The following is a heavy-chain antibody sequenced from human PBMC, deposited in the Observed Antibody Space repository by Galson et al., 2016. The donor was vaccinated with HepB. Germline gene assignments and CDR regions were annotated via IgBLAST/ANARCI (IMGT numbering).Heavy chain of an antibody. V-gene: IGHV3-23*01. D-gene: IGHD2-21*01. CDR1: GFTFSTYA. Sequence: SLRLSCAASGFTFSTYAMSWVRQGPGKGLEWVSAISAHGGDTYYADSVQGRFTVSRDNSKNTVYLQMNSLRAEDTAVYYCATKSLVKWGQGTLVTVSS. CDR2: ISAHGGDT. CDR3: ATKSLVK. J-gene: IGHJ4*02.